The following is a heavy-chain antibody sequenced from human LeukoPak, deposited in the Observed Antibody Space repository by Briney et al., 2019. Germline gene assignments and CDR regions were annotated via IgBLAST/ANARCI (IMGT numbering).Heavy chain of an antibody. CDR3: ATTWGSSSWSHFEY. V-gene: IGHV1-18*01. J-gene: IGHJ4*02. D-gene: IGHD6-13*01. CDR1: GYAFTRNG. Sequence: TSVKVSCKASGYAFTRNGISWVRQAPGQGLEWMGWISGYHGNTNYAQNLHDRVTMTTESSTSTAYMELRSLRSDDTAVYYCATTWGSSSWSHFEYWGLGTLVTVSS. CDR2: ISGYHGNT.